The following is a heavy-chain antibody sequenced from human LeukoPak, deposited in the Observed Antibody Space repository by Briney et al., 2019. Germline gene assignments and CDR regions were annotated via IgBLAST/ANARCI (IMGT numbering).Heavy chain of an antibody. CDR1: GGSISSYY. D-gene: IGHD3-3*01. Sequence: SETLSLTCTVSGGSISSYYWSWIRQPPGKGLEWIGYTYYSGSTNYNPSLKSRVTISVDTSKNQFSPKLSSVTAADTAVYYCARVKRDFWSGYSLDYWGQGTLVTVSS. J-gene: IGHJ4*02. CDR2: TYYSGST. V-gene: IGHV4-59*01. CDR3: ARVKRDFWSGYSLDY.